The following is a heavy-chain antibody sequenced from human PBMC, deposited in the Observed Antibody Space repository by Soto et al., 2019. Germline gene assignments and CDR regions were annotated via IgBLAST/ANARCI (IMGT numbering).Heavy chain of an antibody. V-gene: IGHV1-8*01. CDR2: MNPNSGNT. J-gene: IGHJ6*03. CDR1: GYTFTSYD. D-gene: IGHD6-6*01. CDR3: ARGTVTALYSSSSLRYYYYMDV. Sequence: VSCKASGYTFTSYDINWVRQATGQGLEWMGWMNPNSGNTGYAQKFQGRVTMTRNTSISTAYMELSSLRSEDTAVYYCARGTVTALYSSSSLRYYYYMDVWGKGTTVTVSS.